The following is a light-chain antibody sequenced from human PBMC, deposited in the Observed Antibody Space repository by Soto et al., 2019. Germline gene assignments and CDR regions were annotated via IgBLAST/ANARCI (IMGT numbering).Light chain of an antibody. J-gene: IGKJ5*01. CDR2: GAS. V-gene: IGKV3-15*01. CDR1: ESVSTN. CDR3: QQYGSSPIT. Sequence: EIEMTQSPATLSLAPGERVTLSCRASESVSTNLAWYQQKAGQAPRLLIYGASTRATGIPARFSGSGSGTEFTLTISGLQSEDFAVYYCQQYGSSPITFGQGTRLDIK.